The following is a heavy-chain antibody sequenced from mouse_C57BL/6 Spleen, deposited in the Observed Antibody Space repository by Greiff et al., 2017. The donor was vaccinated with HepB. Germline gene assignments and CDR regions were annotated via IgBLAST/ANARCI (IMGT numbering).Heavy chain of an antibody. CDR2: ISSGGSYT. CDR3: ARRLLPYYFDY. Sequence: EVKLQESGGDLVKPGGSLKLSCAASGFTFSSYGMSWVRQTPDKRLEWVATISSGGSYTYYPDSVKGRFTISRDNAKNTLYLQMSSLKSEDTAMYYCARRLLPYYFDYWGQGTTLTVSS. V-gene: IGHV5-6*01. CDR1: GFTFSSYG. D-gene: IGHD1-1*02. J-gene: IGHJ2*01.